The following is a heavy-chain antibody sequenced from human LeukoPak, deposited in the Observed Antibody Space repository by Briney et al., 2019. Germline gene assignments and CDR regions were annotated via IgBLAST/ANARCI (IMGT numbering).Heavy chain of an antibody. J-gene: IGHJ4*02. CDR1: GGSISSSSYY. D-gene: IGHD2-21*02. Sequence: SETLSLTCTVSGGSISSSSYYWGWIRQPPGKGLEWIGSIYYSGSTYYNPSLKSRVTILVDTSKNQFSLKLSSVTAADTAVYYCAREYTYCGGDCPSDWGQGTLVTVSS. CDR2: IYYSGST. V-gene: IGHV4-39*07. CDR3: AREYTYCGGDCPSD.